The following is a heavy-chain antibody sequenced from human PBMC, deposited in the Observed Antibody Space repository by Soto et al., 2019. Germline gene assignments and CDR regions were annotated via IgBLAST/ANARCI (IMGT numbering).Heavy chain of an antibody. J-gene: IGHJ4*02. Sequence: QVQLVQSGAEVKKPGSSVKVSCKASGGTFSSYAISWVRQAPGQGLEWMGGIIPIFGTANYAQKFQGRVTITADESTSKVSMALSSLRSADTAVYYCARAARYCSGGSCYYLPGIDYWGQGTLVTVSS. D-gene: IGHD2-15*01. CDR3: ARAARYCSGGSCYYLPGIDY. CDR1: GGTFSSYA. CDR2: IIPIFGTA. V-gene: IGHV1-69*12.